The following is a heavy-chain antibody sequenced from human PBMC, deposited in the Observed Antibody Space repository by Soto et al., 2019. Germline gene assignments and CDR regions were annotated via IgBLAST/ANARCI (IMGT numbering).Heavy chain of an antibody. V-gene: IGHV4-59*01. Sequence: PSETLSLTCTVSGGSISSYYWSWIRQPPGKGLEWIGYIYYSGSTNYNPSLKSRVTISVDTSKNQFSLKLSSVTAADTAVYYCARVIPGELSFLERYFDYWGQGTLVTVSS. CDR3: ARVIPGELSFLERYFDY. J-gene: IGHJ4*02. D-gene: IGHD3-16*02. CDR1: GGSISSYY. CDR2: IYYSGST.